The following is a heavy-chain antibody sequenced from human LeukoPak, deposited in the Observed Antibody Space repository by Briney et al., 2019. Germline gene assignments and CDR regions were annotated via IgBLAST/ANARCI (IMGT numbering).Heavy chain of an antibody. J-gene: IGHJ3*02. CDR1: GFTFSSNY. Sequence: PGGSLRLSCAASGFTFSSNYMSWVRQAPGKGLEWVSVIYSGGNTYYADSVKGRFTISRDNSKNTLYLQMNSLRAEDTAVYYCARDPITMVRGVPIDDAFDIWGQGTMVTVSS. CDR3: ARDPITMVRGVPIDDAFDI. V-gene: IGHV3-66*01. D-gene: IGHD3-10*01. CDR2: IYSGGNT.